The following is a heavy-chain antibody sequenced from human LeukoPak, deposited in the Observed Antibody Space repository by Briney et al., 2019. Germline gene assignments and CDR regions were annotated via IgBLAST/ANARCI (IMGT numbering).Heavy chain of an antibody. D-gene: IGHD2-2*01. CDR2: IHSGGST. J-gene: IGHJ5*02. CDR3: ARETRGGWFDP. Sequence: GGSLRLSRAASGFTVSSNYMSWVRQAPGKGLEWVSVIHSGGSTYYADSVKGRFTISRDNSKNTLYLQMNSLRAEDTAVYYCARETRGGWFDPWGQGTLVTVSS. CDR1: GFTVSSNY. V-gene: IGHV3-53*01.